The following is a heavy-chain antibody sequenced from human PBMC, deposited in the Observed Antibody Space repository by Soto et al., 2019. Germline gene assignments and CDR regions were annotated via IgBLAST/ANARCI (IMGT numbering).Heavy chain of an antibody. CDR3: ARDVPAAVGARGDY. V-gene: IGHV1-69*12. J-gene: IGHJ4*02. Sequence: QVQLVQSGAEVKKPGSSVKVSCKASGGTFSSYAISWVRQAPGQGLEWMGGIIPIFGTANYAQKFQGRVTITADESTSTAYRELSSLRSEDTAVYYCARDVPAAVGARGDYWGQGTLVTVSS. D-gene: IGHD1-26*01. CDR1: GGTFSSYA. CDR2: IIPIFGTA.